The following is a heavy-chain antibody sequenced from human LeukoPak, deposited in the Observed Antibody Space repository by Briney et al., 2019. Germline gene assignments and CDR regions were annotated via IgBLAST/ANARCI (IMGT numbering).Heavy chain of an antibody. Sequence: GASVKVSCKASGYTFTSYGISWVRQAPGQGLEWMGWISAYNGNTNYAQKLQGRVTMTTDTSTGTAYMELRSLRSDDTAVYYCARDRGRDSSGWYPDYYYYYMDVWGKGTTVTVSS. J-gene: IGHJ6*03. CDR2: ISAYNGNT. D-gene: IGHD6-19*01. V-gene: IGHV1-18*01. CDR1: GYTFTSYG. CDR3: ARDRGRDSSGWYPDYYYYYMDV.